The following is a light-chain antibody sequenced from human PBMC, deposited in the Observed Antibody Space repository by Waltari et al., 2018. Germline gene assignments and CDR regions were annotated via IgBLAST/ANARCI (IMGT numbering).Light chain of an antibody. CDR2: NSS. CDR1: QTIKSL. Sequence: DIQMSQSPSSLSASVQDTVTITCRAGQTIKSLVNWYKQKPGRAPKFFISNSSTLQSGVPSRFSGSGSGTEFTLTITSLQPEDFGSYFCQQTFTTPWTFGPGTTVEVK. J-gene: IGKJ1*01. CDR3: QQTFTTPWT. V-gene: IGKV1-39*01.